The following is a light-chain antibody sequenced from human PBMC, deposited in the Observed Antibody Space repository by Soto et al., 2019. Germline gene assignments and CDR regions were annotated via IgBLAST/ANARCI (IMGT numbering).Light chain of an antibody. CDR3: SLYTRTSSLLV. V-gene: IGLV2-18*01. J-gene: IGLJ2*01. Sequence: QSALTQPPSVSGSPGQSVTISCTGTSSDVGSYDRVSWYQQSPGTAPKLMIYEVSNRPSGVPDRFSGSKSGNTASLTISGLQAEDEGDYYCSLYTRTSSLLVFGGGTKLTVL. CDR1: SSDVGSYDR. CDR2: EVS.